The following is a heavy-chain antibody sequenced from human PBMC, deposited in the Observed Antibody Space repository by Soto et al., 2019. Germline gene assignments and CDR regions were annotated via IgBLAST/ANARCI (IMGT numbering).Heavy chain of an antibody. V-gene: IGHV4-30-4*01. CDR2: IDYSGST. Sequence: QVQLQESGPGLVKPSQTLSLTCTVSGGSISSGDYYWSWIRQPPGKCLEWIGYIDYSGSTYYNPSLQSRVTISVDTSKNQFSLKLSSVTAADTAVYYCAREGGRVGATTVDYWGQGTLVTVSS. J-gene: IGHJ4*02. CDR3: AREGGRVGATTVDY. D-gene: IGHD1-26*01. CDR1: GGSISSGDYY.